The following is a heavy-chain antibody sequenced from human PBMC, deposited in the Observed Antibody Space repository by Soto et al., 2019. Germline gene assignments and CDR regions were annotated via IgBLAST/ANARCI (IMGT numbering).Heavy chain of an antibody. CDR2: IYYSGST. CDR1: GGSISSGDYY. Sequence: PSETLSLTCTVSGGSISSGDYYWSWIRQPPGKGLEWIGYIYYSGSTYYNPSLKSRVTISVDTSKNQFSLKLSSVTAADTAVYYCATRNPELYYYYYYGMDAWGQGTTVTVSS. J-gene: IGHJ6*02. V-gene: IGHV4-30-4*01. CDR3: ATRNPELYYYYYYGMDA. D-gene: IGHD1-7*01.